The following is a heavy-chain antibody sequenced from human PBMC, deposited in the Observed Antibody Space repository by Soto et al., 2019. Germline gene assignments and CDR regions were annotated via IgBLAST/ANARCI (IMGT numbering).Heavy chain of an antibody. CDR3: ARLRGFSNSWLDC. CDR1: GGSINNANYY. D-gene: IGHD6-13*01. CDR2: IYYNGST. Sequence: SETLSLTCTVSGGSINNANYYWGWIRQPPGKGLEWLGSIYYNGSTYYDPSLKSRVTISVDTSKNQFSLRLSSVTAADTALYYCARLRGFSNSWLDCWGQGSLVTVSS. J-gene: IGHJ4*02. V-gene: IGHV4-39*01.